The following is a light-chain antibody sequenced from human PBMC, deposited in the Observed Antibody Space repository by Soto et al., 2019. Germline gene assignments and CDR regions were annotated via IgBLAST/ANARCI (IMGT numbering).Light chain of an antibody. CDR2: WAS. J-gene: IGKJ1*01. CDR1: QSILYSSNNINY. CDR3: QQYYTTWT. Sequence: DIVMTQSPDSLALSLGERATINCKSSQSILYSSNNINYLAWFQQKPGQPPRMLIYWASARESGVPDRFSGSGSGTDFTLTISSLQAEDVAVYYCQQYYTTWTFGQGTMVEIK. V-gene: IGKV4-1*01.